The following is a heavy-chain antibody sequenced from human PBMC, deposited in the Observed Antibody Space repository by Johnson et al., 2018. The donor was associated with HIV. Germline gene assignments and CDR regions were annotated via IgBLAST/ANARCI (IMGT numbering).Heavy chain of an antibody. Sequence: QMLLVESGGGVVQPGRSLRLSCAASGFTFTTYAMHWVRQAPGKWLEWVAVISYDGSNKYYADSVKGRFTISRDNSKNTLYLQMNSLRAEDTAAYYCASSWGNAFDIWGQGTLVTVSS. V-gene: IGHV3-30*04. D-gene: IGHD7-27*01. CDR3: ASSWGNAFDI. CDR1: GFTFTTYA. CDR2: ISYDGSNK. J-gene: IGHJ3*02.